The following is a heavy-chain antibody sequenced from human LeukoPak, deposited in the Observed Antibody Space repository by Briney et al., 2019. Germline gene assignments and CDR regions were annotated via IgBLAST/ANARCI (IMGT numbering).Heavy chain of an antibody. Sequence: GGSLRLSCAASGFTFSSYSMNWVRQAPGKGLEWVSSISSSCSTIYYADSVKGRFTISRDNAKNSLYLQMNSLRAEDTAVYYCARDGPAAIWAGYYYGMDVWGQGTTVTVSS. CDR3: ARDGPAAIWAGYYYGMDV. V-gene: IGHV3-21*04. CDR1: GFTFSSYS. J-gene: IGHJ6*02. D-gene: IGHD2-2*01. CDR2: ISSSCSTI.